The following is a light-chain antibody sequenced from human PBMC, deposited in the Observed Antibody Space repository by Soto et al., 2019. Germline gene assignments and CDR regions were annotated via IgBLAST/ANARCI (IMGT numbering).Light chain of an antibody. J-gene: IGKJ5*01. Sequence: DIEMTQSPSSLSASVGDRVIITCRASETVRRYLNWYQQKPGKAPELLIYATSTLQTGVPSRFSGSGSGTEFTLTISSLQPEDFASYYCQQTFATPITFGQGTRL. V-gene: IGKV1-39*01. CDR2: ATS. CDR1: ETVRRY. CDR3: QQTFATPIT.